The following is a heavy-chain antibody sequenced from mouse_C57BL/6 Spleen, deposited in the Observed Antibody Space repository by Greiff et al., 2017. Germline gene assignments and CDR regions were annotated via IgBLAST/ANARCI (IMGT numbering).Heavy chain of an antibody. J-gene: IGHJ1*03. V-gene: IGHV1-26*01. CDR3: ARSSYSSGSSYWYFDV. D-gene: IGHD1-1*01. Sequence: EVQLQQSGPELVKPGASVKISCKASGYTFTDYYMNWVKQSHGKSLEWIGDINPNNGGTSYNQKFKGKATLPVDKSSSKAYMELRRLTSEDSAVDYCARSSYSSGSSYWYFDVWGTGTTVTVSS. CDR1: GYTFTDYY. CDR2: INPNNGGT.